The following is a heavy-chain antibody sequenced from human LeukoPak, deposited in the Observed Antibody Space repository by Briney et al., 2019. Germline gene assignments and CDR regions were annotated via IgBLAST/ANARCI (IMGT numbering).Heavy chain of an antibody. CDR2: ISYDGSNK. V-gene: IGHV3-30-3*01. CDR1: KCTFNSNA. D-gene: IGHD6-19*01. Sequence: GWSYTRSSATPKCTFNSNAIHLVRQAPIKELEWVAIISYDGSNKYYADSVKGRLTISRDNSKNTLYLQMNSLRAEDTAVYYCARDGGTGWYYPDYWGQGTLVTVSS. J-gene: IGHJ4*02. CDR3: ARDGGTGWYYPDY.